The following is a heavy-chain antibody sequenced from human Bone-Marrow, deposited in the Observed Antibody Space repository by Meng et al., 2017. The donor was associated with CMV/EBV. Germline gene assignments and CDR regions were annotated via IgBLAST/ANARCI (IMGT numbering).Heavy chain of an antibody. J-gene: IGHJ5*02. CDR2: IYYSGST. CDR3: ARVVRGITIFGVVIRGRNWFDP. D-gene: IGHD3-3*01. V-gene: IGHV4-59*01. CDR1: GGSISNYY. Sequence: SETLSLTCSVSGGSISNYYWSWIRQPPGKGLEYIGYIYYSGSTNYNPSLKSRVTISVDTSKNQFSLKLSSVTAADTAVYYCARVVRGITIFGVVIRGRNWFDPWGQGTLVTVSS.